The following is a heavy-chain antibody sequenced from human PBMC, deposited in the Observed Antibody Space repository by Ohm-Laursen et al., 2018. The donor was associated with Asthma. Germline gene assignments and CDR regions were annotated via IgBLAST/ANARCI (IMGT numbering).Heavy chain of an antibody. J-gene: IGHJ6*02. CDR2: IYHSGFT. Sequence: PGTLSLTCTVSGASVSNDNWWSWVRQPPGKGLEWIGEIYHSGFTNYRPSLQSRVAMFVDKSENRFSMRLTAVNAADTAVYYCARGKIAGNYYYTMDVWGQGTTVTVSS. D-gene: IGHD1-20*01. CDR3: ARGKIAGNYYYTMDV. CDR1: GASVSNDNW. V-gene: IGHV4-4*03.